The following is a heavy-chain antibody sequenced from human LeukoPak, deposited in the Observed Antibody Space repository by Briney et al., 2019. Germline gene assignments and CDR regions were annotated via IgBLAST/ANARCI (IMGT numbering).Heavy chain of an antibody. CDR3: ARDLAGIAVAGTHFDY. CDR1: GGSISGSSYY. CDR2: IYYSGST. D-gene: IGHD6-19*01. J-gene: IGHJ4*02. Sequence: SETLSLTCTVSGGSISGSSYYWGWIRQPPGKGLEWIGSIYYSGSTYYNPSLKSRVTISVDTSKNQFSLKLSSVTAADTAVYYCARDLAGIAVAGTHFDYWGQGTLVTVSS. V-gene: IGHV4-39*07.